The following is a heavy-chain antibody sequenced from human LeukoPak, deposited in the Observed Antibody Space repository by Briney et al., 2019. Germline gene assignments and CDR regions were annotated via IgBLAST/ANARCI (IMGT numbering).Heavy chain of an antibody. CDR3: AREVYCSGGSCYPYYFDY. V-gene: IGHV1-18*01. J-gene: IGHJ4*02. CDR1: GYTFTSYG. Sequence: GASVMVSCKASGYTFTSYGISWVRQAPGQGLEWMGWISAYNGNTNYAQKLQGRVTMTTDTSTSTAYMELRSLRSDDTAVYYCAREVYCSGGSCYPYYFDYWGQGTLVTVSS. D-gene: IGHD2-15*01. CDR2: ISAYNGNT.